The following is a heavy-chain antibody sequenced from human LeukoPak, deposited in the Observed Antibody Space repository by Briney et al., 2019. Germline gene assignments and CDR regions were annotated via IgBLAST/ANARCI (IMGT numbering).Heavy chain of an antibody. D-gene: IGHD6-19*01. CDR1: GGTFSSYA. CDR2: IIPILGIA. Sequence: ASVTVSCKASGGTFSSYAISWVRQAPGQGLEWMGRIIPILGIANYAQKFQGRVTITADKSTSTAYMELSSLRSEDTAVYYCARLLRSGQTYYYYGMDVWGQGTTVTVSS. V-gene: IGHV1-69*04. J-gene: IGHJ6*02. CDR3: ARLLRSGQTYYYYGMDV.